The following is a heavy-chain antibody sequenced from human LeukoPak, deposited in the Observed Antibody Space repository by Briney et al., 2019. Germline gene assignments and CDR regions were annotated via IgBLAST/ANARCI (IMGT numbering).Heavy chain of an antibody. CDR2: IIPILGIA. Sequence: ASVKVSCKASGGTFSSYTISWVRQAPGQGVEWMGRIIPILGIANYTQKFQGRVTITADKTTSTAYMELSSLRSEDTAVYYCARAKTYYDFWSGYYEPNYYYYYMDVWGKGTTVTVSS. CDR1: GGTFSSYT. CDR3: ARAKTYYDFWSGYYEPNYYYYYMDV. J-gene: IGHJ6*03. V-gene: IGHV1-69*02. D-gene: IGHD3-3*01.